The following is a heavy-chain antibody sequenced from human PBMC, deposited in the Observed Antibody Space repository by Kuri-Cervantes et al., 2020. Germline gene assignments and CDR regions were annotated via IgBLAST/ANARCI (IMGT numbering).Heavy chain of an antibody. V-gene: IGHV3-15*01. D-gene: IGHD3-16*02. CDR2: IKSKTDGGTT. J-gene: IGHJ4*02. CDR3: ARDSGELSLDY. CDR1: GFTFSNAW. Sequence: GGSLRLSCAASGFTFSNAWMSWVRQAPGKGLEWVGRIKSKTDGGTTDYAAPVKGRFTISRDNAKNSLYLQMNSLRAEDTAVYYCARDSGELSLDYWGQGTLVTVSS.